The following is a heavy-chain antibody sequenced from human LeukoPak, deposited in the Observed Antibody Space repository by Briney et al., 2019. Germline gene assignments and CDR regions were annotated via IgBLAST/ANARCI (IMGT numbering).Heavy chain of an antibody. CDR2: MNPNSGNT. D-gene: IGHD3-16*01. J-gene: IGHJ6*02. CDR1: GYTFTSYD. V-gene: IGHV1-8*01. CDR3: ARRGIMGGGDYYYGMDV. Sequence: ASVKVSCKASGYTFTSYDINWVRQATGQGLEWMGWMNPNSGNTGYAQKFQGRVTMTRNTSISTAYMELSSLRSEDTAVYYCARRGIMGGGDYYYGMDVWGQGTTVTVSS.